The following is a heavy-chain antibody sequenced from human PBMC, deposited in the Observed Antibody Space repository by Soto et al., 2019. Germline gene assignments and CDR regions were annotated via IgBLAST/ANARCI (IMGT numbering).Heavy chain of an antibody. CDR3: ARDDSSYSYGHNNY. J-gene: IGHJ4*02. Sequence: PGGSLRLSCAASGFAFSDYGMHWVRQAPGKGLEWVAVIWYDGSKRYYVDSVKGRFTISRDNSNNTLYLQMDSLRAEDSAVYYCARDDSSYSYGHNNYWGQGTLVTVSS. CDR2: IWYDGSKR. D-gene: IGHD5-18*01. V-gene: IGHV3-33*01. CDR1: GFAFSDYG.